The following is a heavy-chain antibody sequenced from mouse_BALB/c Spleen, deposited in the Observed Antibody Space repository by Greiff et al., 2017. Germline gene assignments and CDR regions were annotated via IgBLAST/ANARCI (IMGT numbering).Heavy chain of an antibody. V-gene: IGHV5-17*02. J-gene: IGHJ2*01. CDR3: ARSFSLTEAIDY. D-gene: IGHD4-1*01. Sequence: EVLLVESGAGLVQPGGSRTLSCAASGFTFSSFGMHWVRQAPEKGLEWVAYISSGSSTIYYAATVKGRFTISKDNHKNTLLLQITSLTSEDAAFYYCARSFSLTEAIDYWGQGTTLTVSS. CDR1: GFTFSSFG. CDR2: ISSGSSTI.